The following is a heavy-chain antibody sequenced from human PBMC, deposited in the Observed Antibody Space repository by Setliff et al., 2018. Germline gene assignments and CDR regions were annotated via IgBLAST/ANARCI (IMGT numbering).Heavy chain of an antibody. CDR3: ARGGTMVRGVIIPYYYGMDV. CDR2: IIPILGIA. D-gene: IGHD3-10*01. J-gene: IGHJ6*02. Sequence: SVKVSCKAPGGTFSSYAISWVRQAPGQGLEWMGGIIPILGIANYAQKFQGRVTITADKSTSTAYMELSSLRSEDTAVYYCARGGTMVRGVIIPYYYGMDVWGQGTTVTVSS. CDR1: GGTFSSYA. V-gene: IGHV1-69*10.